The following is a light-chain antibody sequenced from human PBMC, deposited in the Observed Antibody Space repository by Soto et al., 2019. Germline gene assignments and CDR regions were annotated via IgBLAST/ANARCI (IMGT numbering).Light chain of an antibody. CDR3: CSYAGTFYV. Sequence: QSALTQPHSVSGSPGQSVAISCTGTSSDVGGYNYVSWYQQHPGKAPKLMIYDVSQWPSGVPDRFSGSKSGNTASLNISGLQSEDEADYYCCSYAGTFYVFGTGTKLTVL. CDR2: DVS. V-gene: IGLV2-11*01. J-gene: IGLJ1*01. CDR1: SSDVGGYNY.